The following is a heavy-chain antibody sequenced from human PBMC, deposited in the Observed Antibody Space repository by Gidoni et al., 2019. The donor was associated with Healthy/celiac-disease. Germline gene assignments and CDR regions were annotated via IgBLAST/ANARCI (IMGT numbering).Heavy chain of an antibody. V-gene: IGHV3-23*01. D-gene: IGHD3-22*01. CDR1: GFTFRRYA. CDR3: AKEGENYYDSSGYQPGDY. CDR2: ISGSGGST. Sequence: EVQLLESGGGLVQPGGSLRLSCAASGFTFRRYAMGWVRQAPGKGLEWVSAISGSGGSTYYADSVKGRFTISRDNSKNTLYLQMNSLRAEDTAVYYCAKEGENYYDSSGYQPGDYWGQGTLVTVS. J-gene: IGHJ4*02.